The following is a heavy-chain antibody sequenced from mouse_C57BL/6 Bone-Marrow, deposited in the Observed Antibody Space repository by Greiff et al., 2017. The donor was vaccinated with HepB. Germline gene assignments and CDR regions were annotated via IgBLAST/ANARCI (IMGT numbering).Heavy chain of an antibody. CDR3: ARHEDQGGTETYYFDY. V-gene: IGHV1-62-2*01. CDR1: GYTFTEYT. Sequence: VQLQETGAELVKPGASVKLSCKASGYTFTEYTIHWVKQRSGQGLEWIGWFYPGSGSIKYNEKFKDKATLTADKSSSTVYMELSRLTSEDSAVYFCARHEDQGGTETYYFDYWGQGTTLTVSS. D-gene: IGHD3-3*01. J-gene: IGHJ2*01. CDR2: FYPGSGSI.